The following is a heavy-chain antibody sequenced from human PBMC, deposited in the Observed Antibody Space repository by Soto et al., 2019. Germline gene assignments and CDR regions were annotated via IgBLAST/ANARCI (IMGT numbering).Heavy chain of an antibody. CDR3: ARTVTYYIGD. Sequence: QVQLQESGPGLMKPSGTLSLTCAVSGHSMNSWWSWVRQPPGKGLEWIGAIYESGITYYNPSLQSRVTISLDQSRNQFSLRLTSVTAADTAFYYCARTVTYYIGDWGQGTLVTVSS. D-gene: IGHD2-21*02. V-gene: IGHV4-4*02. CDR2: IYESGIT. CDR1: GHSMNSW. J-gene: IGHJ4*02.